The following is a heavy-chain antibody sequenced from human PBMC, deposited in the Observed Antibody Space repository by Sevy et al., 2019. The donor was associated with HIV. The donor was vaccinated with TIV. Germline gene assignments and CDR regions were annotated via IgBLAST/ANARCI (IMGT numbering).Heavy chain of an antibody. CDR2: IIPIFGTA. CDR1: GGTFSSYA. Sequence: ASVKVSCKASGGTFSSYAISWVRQAPGQGLEWMGGIIPIFGTANYAQKFQGRVTITADKSTSTAYMELSSLRSEDTAVYYCAREGFWSSYGPPAGPWGQGTLVTVSS. D-gene: IGHD5-18*01. V-gene: IGHV1-69*06. J-gene: IGHJ5*02. CDR3: AREGFWSSYGPPAGP.